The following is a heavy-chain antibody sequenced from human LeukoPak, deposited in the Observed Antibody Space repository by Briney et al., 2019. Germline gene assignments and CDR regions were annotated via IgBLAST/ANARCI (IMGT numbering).Heavy chain of an antibody. Sequence: PGGSLRLSCAASGFTFSSYWMSWVRQAPGKGLEWGANIKQDGSQKDYVDSVKGRFTISRDNAKNSLYLQMNSLRAEDTAVYYCARVRMGAAFDYWGQGTLVTVSS. CDR3: ARVRMGAAFDY. CDR2: IKQDGSQK. D-gene: IGHD1-26*01. CDR1: GFTFSSYW. V-gene: IGHV3-7*01. J-gene: IGHJ4*02.